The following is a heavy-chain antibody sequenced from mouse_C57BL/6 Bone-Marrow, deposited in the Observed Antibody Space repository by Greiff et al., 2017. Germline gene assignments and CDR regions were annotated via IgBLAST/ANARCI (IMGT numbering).Heavy chain of an antibody. CDR1: GYTFTDYE. Sequence: QVQLQQSGAELVRPGASVTLSCKASGYTFTDYEMHWVKQTPVHGLEWIGAFDPETGGTAYNQKFKGKAILTADKSSSTAYMELRSLTSEDSAVYYCTRTGVYSKGYFDVWGTGTTVTVSS. CDR3: TRTGVYSKGYFDV. J-gene: IGHJ1*03. CDR2: FDPETGGT. V-gene: IGHV1-15*01. D-gene: IGHD2-5*01.